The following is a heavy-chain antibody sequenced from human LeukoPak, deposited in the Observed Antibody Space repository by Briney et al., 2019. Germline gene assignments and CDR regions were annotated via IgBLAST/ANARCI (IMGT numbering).Heavy chain of an antibody. J-gene: IGHJ4*02. D-gene: IGHD3-16*02. Sequence: PGGSLRLSCAASGFTFSSYAMSWVCQAPGRGLEWVSVISGRGGRTDYAGSVRGRFTISRDNSMNTMYLQMNSLTAEDTAVYYCAAFPRADTGFIILDYWGQGTLVTVSS. CDR2: ISGRGGRT. CDR1: GFTFSSYA. CDR3: AAFPRADTGFIILDY. V-gene: IGHV3-23*01.